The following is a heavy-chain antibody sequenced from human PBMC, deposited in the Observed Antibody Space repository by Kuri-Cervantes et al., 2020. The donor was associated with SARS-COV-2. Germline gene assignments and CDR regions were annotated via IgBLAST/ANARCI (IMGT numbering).Heavy chain of an antibody. CDR3: ARSTPFRRLVVISQGGAFDI. Sequence: SVNVSCKACGDTFTYRFLHWVRQAPGQAPEWMGWITPFNGNTKYAQKFQDRVTITRDRSMNTAYMELSRLRPDDTAVCYCARSTPFRRLVVISQGGAFDIWGQGTMVTVSS. D-gene: IGHD3-22*01. V-gene: IGHV1-45*02. CDR1: GDTFTYRF. J-gene: IGHJ3*02. CDR2: ITPFNGNT.